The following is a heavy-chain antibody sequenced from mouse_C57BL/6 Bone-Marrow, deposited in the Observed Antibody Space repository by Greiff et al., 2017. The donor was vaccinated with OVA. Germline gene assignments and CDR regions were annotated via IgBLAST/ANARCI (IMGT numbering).Heavy chain of an antibody. Sequence: EVKLVESGGGLVKPGGSLKLSCAASGFTFSSYTMSWVRQTPEKRLEWVATISGGGGNTYYPDSVKGRFTISRDTAKNTLYLQMSSLRSEDTALYYCARQGGYYFAWFAYWGQGTLVTVSA. J-gene: IGHJ3*01. CDR2: ISGGGGNT. D-gene: IGHD2-3*01. CDR3: ARQGGYYFAWFAY. CDR1: GFTFSSYT. V-gene: IGHV5-9*01.